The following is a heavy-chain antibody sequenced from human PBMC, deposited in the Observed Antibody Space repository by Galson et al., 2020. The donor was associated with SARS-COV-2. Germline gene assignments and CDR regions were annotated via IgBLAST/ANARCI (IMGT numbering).Heavy chain of an antibody. Sequence: GGSLRLSCAASGFIFSGYGMHWVRQAPGKGLEWVAAISYAGSQEYYADSVEGRFTISRDNSKNTLSLQMNSLRTEDTAIYYCAKDTSNWRLVLDSWGQGNLVTVSS. CDR3: AKDTSNWRLVLDS. J-gene: IGHJ5*02. CDR1: GFIFSGYG. CDR2: ISYAGSQE. D-gene: IGHD1-1*01. V-gene: IGHV3-30*18.